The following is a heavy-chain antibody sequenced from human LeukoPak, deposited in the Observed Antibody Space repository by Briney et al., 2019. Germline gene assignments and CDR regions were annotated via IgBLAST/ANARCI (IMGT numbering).Heavy chain of an antibody. D-gene: IGHD3-22*01. CDR3: AKRWGYDSSGY. J-gene: IGHJ4*02. Sequence: GGSLRISCAASGFTFSNYAMTWVRQAPGKGLEWVSGITGSGGTTYYADSVKGRFTISRDNSKNTLYLQMNSLRGEDTAVYYCAKRWGYDSSGYWGQGTLVTVSS. CDR1: GFTFSNYA. CDR2: ITGSGGTT. V-gene: IGHV3-23*01.